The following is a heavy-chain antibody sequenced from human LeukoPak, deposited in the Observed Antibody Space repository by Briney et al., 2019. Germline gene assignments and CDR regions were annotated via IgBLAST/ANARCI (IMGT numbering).Heavy chain of an antibody. CDR3: ARNYYGSGSYSLISFDS. CDR1: GFTVSTNY. CDR2: IYSGGST. J-gene: IGHJ4*02. D-gene: IGHD3-10*01. Sequence: PGGSLRLSCAASGFTVSTNYMSRVRQSPGQGLQWVSVIYSGGSTYYADSVKGRFTISRDNSKNTMYLQMNSLRAEDTAVYYCARNYYGSGSYSLISFDSWGQGTLVTVSS. V-gene: IGHV3-66*01.